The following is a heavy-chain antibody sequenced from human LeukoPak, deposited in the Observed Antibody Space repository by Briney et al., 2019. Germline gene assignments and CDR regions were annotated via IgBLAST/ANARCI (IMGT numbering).Heavy chain of an antibody. V-gene: IGHV3-21*01. Sequence: GGSLRLSCAASGFTFNIYAMSWVRLAPGKGLEWVASISSNSDFMAYADSVRGRFAISRDNARNSLYLQMNSLRVDDTGLYYCTSELGIVGGRRNDCWGQGTLVTVSS. CDR3: TSELGIVGGRRNDC. CDR1: GFTFNIYA. CDR2: ISSNSDFM. J-gene: IGHJ4*02. D-gene: IGHD1-26*01.